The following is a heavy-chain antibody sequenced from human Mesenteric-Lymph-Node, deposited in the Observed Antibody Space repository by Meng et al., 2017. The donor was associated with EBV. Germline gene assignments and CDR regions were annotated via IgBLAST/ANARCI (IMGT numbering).Heavy chain of an antibody. Sequence: QVQRVTCVAEDSKPGTSVKVSCKASAYTFTGYYIRWVRQAPGQGLEWMGWINPNTGGTKYAQKFQGWVTLTRDTSISTAYMELSRLRSDDTAVYYCARGRYELIWGLFDPWGQGTLVTVSS. J-gene: IGHJ5*02. CDR3: ARGRYELIWGLFDP. D-gene: IGHD1-1*01. CDR2: INPNTGGT. CDR1: AYTFTGYY. V-gene: IGHV1-2*04.